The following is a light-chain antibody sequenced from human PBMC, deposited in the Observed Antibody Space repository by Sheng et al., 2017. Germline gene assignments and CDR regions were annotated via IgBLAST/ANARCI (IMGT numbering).Light chain of an antibody. Sequence: DIQMTQSPSTLSASVGDRVTITCRASQSVNTWLAWYQQKPGKAPRLLIHKASTLKSGVPSRFSGSGSGTEFTLTISSLQPDDSATYFCQRLNAYPLTFGGGTKLEIK. CDR2: KAS. J-gene: IGKJ4*01. V-gene: IGKV1-5*03. CDR3: QRLNAYPLT. CDR1: QSVNTW.